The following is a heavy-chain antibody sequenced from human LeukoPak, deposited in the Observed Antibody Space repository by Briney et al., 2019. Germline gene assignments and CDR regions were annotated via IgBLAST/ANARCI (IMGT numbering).Heavy chain of an antibody. V-gene: IGHV3-30*02. D-gene: IGHD2-21*02. CDR2: IWFDGSNK. J-gene: IGHJ4*02. CDR1: GFTFSAYG. Sequence: GGSLRLSCAASGFTFSAYGMHWVRRAPGKGLEWVAFIWFDGSNKYYADSVKGRFTIYRENSKNTLYLQMNSLRLEDTAVFYCAKECGGGCSDDYWGQGTLVTVSS. CDR3: AKECGGGCSDDY.